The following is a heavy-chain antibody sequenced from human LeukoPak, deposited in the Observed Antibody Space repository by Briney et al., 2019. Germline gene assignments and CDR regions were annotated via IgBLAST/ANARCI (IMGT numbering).Heavy chain of an antibody. V-gene: IGHV1-2*02. D-gene: IGHD6-6*01. CDR1: GYTFTGYY. J-gene: IGHJ4*02. CDR2: IHPFSGAT. Sequence: ASVKVSCKASGYTFTGYYMHWVRQAPGQGLEWMGWIHPFSGATNYAQKFQGRISMTRDTSITTAYMELSRLTSDDTALYYCTRDLDSSSPLDYWGQETLVTVSS. CDR3: TRDLDSSSPLDY.